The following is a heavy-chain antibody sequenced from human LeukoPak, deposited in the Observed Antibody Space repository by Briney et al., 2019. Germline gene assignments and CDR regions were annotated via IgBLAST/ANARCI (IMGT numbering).Heavy chain of an antibody. Sequence: PSETLSLTCTVSGGSISSYYWSWIRQPPGKGLEWIGYIYYSGSTNYNPSLKSRVTISVDTSKNQFSLKLSSVTAADAAVYYCARVDRAISTTGTLGDWGQGTVVTVSS. V-gene: IGHV4-59*01. D-gene: IGHD6-13*01. CDR2: IYYSGST. CDR3: ARVDRAISTTGTLGD. J-gene: IGHJ4*02. CDR1: GGSISSYY.